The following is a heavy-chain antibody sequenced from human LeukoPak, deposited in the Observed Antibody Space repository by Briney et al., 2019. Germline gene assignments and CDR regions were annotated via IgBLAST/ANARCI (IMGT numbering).Heavy chain of an antibody. CDR3: SPLGSSVEY. V-gene: IGHV3-23*01. CDR1: GFTFSTYA. CDR2: ISGSGGNT. Sequence: HPGGSLRLSCAAYGFTFSTYAMSWVRQAPGKGLEWVSAISGSGGNTYYADSVKGRFTISRDNSKNTLYLQMNSLRAEDTAVYYCSPLGSSVEYWGQGTLVTVSS. J-gene: IGHJ4*02.